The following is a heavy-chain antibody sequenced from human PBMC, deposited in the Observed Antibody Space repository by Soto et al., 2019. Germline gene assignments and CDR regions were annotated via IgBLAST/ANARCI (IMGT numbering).Heavy chain of an antibody. CDR2: INNDGSGT. J-gene: IGHJ4*02. Sequence: LRLSCAASGLTFRNHWMHWVRQAPGKGLVWVSYINNDGSGTTYADSVKGRFTISRDNAENRIYLQMNSLRVEDTAVYYCTRDSSLSFDLWGQGALVTVSS. CDR3: TRDSSLSFDL. V-gene: IGHV3-74*01. CDR1: GLTFRNHW.